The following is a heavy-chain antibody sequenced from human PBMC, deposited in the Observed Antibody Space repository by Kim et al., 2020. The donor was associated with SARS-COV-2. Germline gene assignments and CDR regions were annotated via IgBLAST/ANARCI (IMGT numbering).Heavy chain of an antibody. J-gene: IGHJ4*02. Sequence: EGRTNNSADTVKGRFTIARDSSKNELYVLMNSLRAEGTAVFYCARDGFAYWGQGTLVTVSS. CDR2: EGRTN. V-gene: IGHV3-30*05. CDR3: ARDGFAY.